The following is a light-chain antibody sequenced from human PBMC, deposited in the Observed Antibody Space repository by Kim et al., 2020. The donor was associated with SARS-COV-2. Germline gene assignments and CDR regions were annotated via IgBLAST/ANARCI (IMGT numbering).Light chain of an antibody. Sequence: IVLTQSPGTLSLSPGERATLSCRASQYITNNYLAWYQQKPGQAPRLLISGASKRVAGIPERLSGSGSGTDFTLTISRLEPEDSGVYYCHQYVTSPYTFGQGTKLEI. V-gene: IGKV3-20*01. CDR1: QYITNNY. CDR3: HQYVTSPYT. CDR2: GAS. J-gene: IGKJ2*01.